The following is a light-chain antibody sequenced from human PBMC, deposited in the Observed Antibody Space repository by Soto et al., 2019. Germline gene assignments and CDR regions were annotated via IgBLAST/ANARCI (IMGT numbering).Light chain of an antibody. V-gene: IGKV1-39*01. CDR2: AAS. CDR1: QSISNY. CDR3: QQSYNTPFT. J-gene: IGKJ3*01. Sequence: DIQMTQSPSSLSASLGDRVTITCRASQSISNYLNWYQQKPGKAPKLLVFAASSLQSGVPSRFSGSRSGTDFTLTISSLQPEDFATYYCQQSYNTPFTFGPGTKVDIK.